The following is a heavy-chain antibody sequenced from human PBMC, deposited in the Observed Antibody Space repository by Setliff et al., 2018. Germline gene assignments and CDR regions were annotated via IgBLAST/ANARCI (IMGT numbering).Heavy chain of an antibody. D-gene: IGHD1-1*01. CDR3: ARVRNTQNGFFDY. Sequence: ASETLSLTCAVYGGSFSGYYWSWIRQPPGKGLEWIGEINHSGSTNYNPSLKSRVTIAVDTSKNQFSLRLTSVTAADTAIYYCARVRNTQNGFFDYWSQGTLVTVS. V-gene: IGHV4-34*01. CDR2: INHSGST. CDR1: GGSFSGYY. J-gene: IGHJ4*02.